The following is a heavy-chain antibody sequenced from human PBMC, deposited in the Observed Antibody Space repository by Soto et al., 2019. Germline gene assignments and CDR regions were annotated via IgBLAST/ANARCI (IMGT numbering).Heavy chain of an antibody. D-gene: IGHD2-15*01. J-gene: IGHJ5*02. V-gene: IGHV4-61*01. Sequence: SETLSLPCTVSGGSVSSGSYYWSWIRQPPGKGLEWIGYIYYSGSTNYNPSLKSRVTISVDTSKNQFSLKLSSVTAADTAVYYCARDFHGPMVAAKGGNWFDPWGQGTLVTVSS. CDR1: GGSVSSGSYY. CDR3: ARDFHGPMVAAKGGNWFDP. CDR2: IYYSGST.